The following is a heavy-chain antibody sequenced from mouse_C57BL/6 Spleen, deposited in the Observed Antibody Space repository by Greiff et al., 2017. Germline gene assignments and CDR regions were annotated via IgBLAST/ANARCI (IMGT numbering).Heavy chain of an antibody. CDR3: ARTYYSNYVNYAMDY. CDR2: IYPGDGDT. D-gene: IGHD2-5*01. J-gene: IGHJ4*01. Sequence: QVHVKQSGAELVKPGASVKISCKASGYAFSSYWMNWVKQRPGKGLEWIGQIYPGDGDTNYNGKFKGKATLTADKSSSTAYMQLSSLTSEDSAVYFCARTYYSNYVNYAMDYWGQGTSVTVSS. CDR1: GYAFSSYW. V-gene: IGHV1-80*01.